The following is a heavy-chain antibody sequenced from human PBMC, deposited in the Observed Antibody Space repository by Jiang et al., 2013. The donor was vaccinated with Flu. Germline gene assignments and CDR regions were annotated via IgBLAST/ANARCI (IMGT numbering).Heavy chain of an antibody. V-gene: IGHV3-21*01. J-gene: IGHJ3*02. CDR2: ISSSSSYI. CDR1: GFTFSSYS. Sequence: VQLVESGGGLVKPGGSLRLSCAASGFTFSSYSMNWVRQAPGKGLEWVSSISSSSSYIYYADSVKGRFTISRDNAKNSLYLQMNSLRAEDTAVYYCARAPNIALEAFDIWGQGTNGHRLF. CDR3: ARAPNIALEAFDI. D-gene: IGHD5-12*01.